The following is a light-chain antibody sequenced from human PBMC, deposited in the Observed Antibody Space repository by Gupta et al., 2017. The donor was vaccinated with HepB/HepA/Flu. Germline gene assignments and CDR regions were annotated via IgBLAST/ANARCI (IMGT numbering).Light chain of an antibody. V-gene: IGKV3-20*01. CDR3: QQYGSSPYT. CDR1: PSVSSSY. Sequence: EIVLTQSPGTLSLSLGERATLSCRASPSVSSSYLAWYQHTPGQAPRLLIYGASSRATGIPDRFSGSGSGTDFTLTISRLEPEDFAVYYCQQYGSSPYTFGQGTKLEIK. J-gene: IGKJ2*01. CDR2: GAS.